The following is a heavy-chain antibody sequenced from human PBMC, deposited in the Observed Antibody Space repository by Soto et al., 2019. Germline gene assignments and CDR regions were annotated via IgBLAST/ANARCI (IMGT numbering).Heavy chain of an antibody. CDR3: ARGRRSVTPIDH. Sequence: QVQLQESGPGLVKPSQTLSLTCTVSGGSITSGDYYWSWIRQPPGMGLEWIGYIYYSGSTYYNPSLKSRVTISLDTSKTQFSLKLSSVTAADTAVYYCARGRRSVTPIDHWGQGTLVTVSS. J-gene: IGHJ4*02. V-gene: IGHV4-30-4*01. CDR2: IYYSGST. D-gene: IGHD4-17*01. CDR1: GGSITSGDYY.